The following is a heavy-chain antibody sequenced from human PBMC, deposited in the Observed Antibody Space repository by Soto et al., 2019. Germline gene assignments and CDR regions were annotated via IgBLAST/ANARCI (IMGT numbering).Heavy chain of an antibody. Sequence: GGALRLSCVASGFTSSTYSMHWVRQAPGKGLVWVSRINSDGSSTSYADSVTGRFTISRDNAKNTLYLQLNSLRAEDTAVYYCARVVVVLFRGYYYGMAVWAQGTTDTVSS. CDR3: ARVVVVLFRGYYYGMAV. D-gene: IGHD2-15*01. CDR1: GFTSSTYS. CDR2: INSDGSST. V-gene: IGHV3-74*01. J-gene: IGHJ6*02.